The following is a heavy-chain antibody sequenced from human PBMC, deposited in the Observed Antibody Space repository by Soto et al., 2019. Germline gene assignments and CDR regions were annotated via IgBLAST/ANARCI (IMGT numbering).Heavy chain of an antibody. V-gene: IGHV5-10-1*01. CDR2: IDPSDSYT. CDR3: AGRPYDSSGYSAFDI. D-gene: IGHD3-22*01. J-gene: IGHJ3*02. Sequence: GESLKISCKVSGYSFTSYWISWVRQMPGKGLEWMGRIDPSDSYTNYSPSFQGHVTISADKSISTAYLQWSSLKASDTAMYYCAGRPYDSSGYSAFDIWGQGTMVTVSS. CDR1: GYSFTSYW.